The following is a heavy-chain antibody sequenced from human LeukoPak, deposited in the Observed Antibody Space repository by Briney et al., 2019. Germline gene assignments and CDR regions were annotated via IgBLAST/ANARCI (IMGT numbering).Heavy chain of an antibody. CDR2: IYTSGST. Sequence: PGGSLRLSCEASGFTFSTFAMIWVRQPAGKGLEWIGRIYTSGSTNYNPSLESRVTISLDTSKNQFSLKLSSVTAADTAVYYCARDGSGYYDTSGYRNWGQGTQVTVSS. CDR3: ARDGSGYYDTSGYRN. D-gene: IGHD3-22*01. J-gene: IGHJ4*02. CDR1: GFTFSTFA. V-gene: IGHV4-4*07.